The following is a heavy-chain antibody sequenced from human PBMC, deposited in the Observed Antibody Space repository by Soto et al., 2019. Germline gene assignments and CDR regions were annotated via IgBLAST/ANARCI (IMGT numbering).Heavy chain of an antibody. CDR1: GFSFSIYG. Sequence: GGSLRLSCAASGFSFSIYGMNWVRQAPGKGLEWISYISKSSGTILYADSVKGRFTISRDNDKNSLYLGMNSLRAEDTAVYYCARDATDYAYDMDVWGQGTTVTVTS. CDR3: ARDATDYAYDMDV. V-gene: IGHV3-48*01. D-gene: IGHD2-15*01. J-gene: IGHJ6*02. CDR2: ISKSSGTI.